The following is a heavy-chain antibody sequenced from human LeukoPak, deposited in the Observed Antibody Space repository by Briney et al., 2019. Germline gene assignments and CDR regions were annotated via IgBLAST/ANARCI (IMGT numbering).Heavy chain of an antibody. D-gene: IGHD3-22*01. CDR1: GFAFNTYT. Sequence: GGSLRLPCEASGFAFNTYTMNWVRQAPGKGLEWVSTISDTTSFIYCADSVRGRFTISRDNAKNSLYLEMNSLRAEDTAVYFCARDKDYYDSTAYTPFDYWGQGTLVTVSS. CDR3: ARDKDYYDSTAYTPFDY. V-gene: IGHV3-21*01. CDR2: ISDTTSFI. J-gene: IGHJ4*02.